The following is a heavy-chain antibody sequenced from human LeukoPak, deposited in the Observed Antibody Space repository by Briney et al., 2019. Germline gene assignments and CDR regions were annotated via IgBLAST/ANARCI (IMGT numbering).Heavy chain of an antibody. CDR3: ARLGARQMLEY. CDR1: EFTFSSYW. J-gene: IGHJ4*02. V-gene: IGHV3-7*01. CDR2: IKQDGGQI. Sequence: GSLRLSCAASEFTFSSYWMSWVRQAPGKGLEWVANIKQDGGQIYYLDSVKGRFTVSRYNAKNSLYLQMNSLRAEDTAVYYCARLGARQMLEYWGQGTLVTVSS. D-gene: IGHD4-17*01.